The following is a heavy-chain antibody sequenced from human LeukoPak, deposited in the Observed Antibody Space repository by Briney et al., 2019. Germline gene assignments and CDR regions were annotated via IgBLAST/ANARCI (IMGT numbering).Heavy chain of an antibody. CDR3: ARDDDILTGYLP. Sequence: ASVKVSCKASGYTFTSYAMHWVRQAPGQRLEWMGWINAGNGNTKYSQKFQGRVTITRDTSASTAYMELSSLRSEDTAVYYCARDDDILTGYLPWGQGTLVTVSS. CDR1: GYTFTSYA. V-gene: IGHV1-3*01. CDR2: INAGNGNT. D-gene: IGHD3-9*01. J-gene: IGHJ5*02.